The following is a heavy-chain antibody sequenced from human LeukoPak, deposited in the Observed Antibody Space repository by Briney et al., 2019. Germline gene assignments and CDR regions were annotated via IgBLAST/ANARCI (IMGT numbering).Heavy chain of an antibody. CDR1: GFTFGDYA. V-gene: IGHV3-49*04. CDR2: IRSKAYGGTT. Sequence: TGGSLRLSCTGSGFTFGDYAVIWVRQAPGRGLEWVGFIRSKAYGGTTEYAASVKGRFTISRDDSKSIAYLQMDSLKTEDTAVYYCTRDYGDYKGDYWGQGTLVTGSS. J-gene: IGHJ4*02. CDR3: TRDYGDYKGDY. D-gene: IGHD4-17*01.